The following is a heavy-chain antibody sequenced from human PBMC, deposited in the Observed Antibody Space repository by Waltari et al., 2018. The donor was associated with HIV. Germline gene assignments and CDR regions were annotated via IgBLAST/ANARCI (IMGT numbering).Heavy chain of an antibody. D-gene: IGHD3-10*01. V-gene: IGHV3-15*02. J-gene: IGHJ4*02. CDR2: IKDKTDGGTT. CDR1: GPTFNTAP. CDR3: STEEGYGSGSYLDY. Sequence: EVHLLESGRALLQPGAWLILSCSASGPTFNTAPKTSVRQAPGKGLEWVARIKDKTDGGTTNYAAAVKGRFTISRDYSNNTLFLQMNSLKSEDTAVYYCSTEEGYGSGSYLDYWGQGTLLTVSS.